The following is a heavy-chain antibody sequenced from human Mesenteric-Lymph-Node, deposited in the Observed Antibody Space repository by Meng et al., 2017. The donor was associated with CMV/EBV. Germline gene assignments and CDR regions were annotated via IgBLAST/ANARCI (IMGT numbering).Heavy chain of an antibody. CDR2: IYYSGRT. D-gene: IGHD3-10*01. J-gene: IGHJ5*02. V-gene: IGHV4-39*01. CDR3: ARPHYYGSGSSPWFDP. Sequence: QLQLQGSGPGLVKPSGTRSPTCTDAGGSIRSSSYYWGWIRQPPGKGLEWIGSIYYSGRTYYNPSLKSRVTISVDTSKNQFSLKLSSVTAADTAVYYCARPHYYGSGSSPWFDPWGQGTLVTVSS. CDR1: GGSIRSSSYY.